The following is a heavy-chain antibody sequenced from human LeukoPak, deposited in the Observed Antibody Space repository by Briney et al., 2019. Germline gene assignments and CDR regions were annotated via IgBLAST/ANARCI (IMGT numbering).Heavy chain of an antibody. J-gene: IGHJ4*02. Sequence: SETLSLTCTFSGGSISSYDWSWIRQSLGKGLEWIVYIYYSGSTNYNPSLKSRVTISVDTSKNQFSLKLSSVTAADTAVYYCVCIAVAGTSSYWGQGTLVTVSS. D-gene: IGHD6-19*01. V-gene: IGHV4-59*01. CDR2: IYYSGST. CDR1: GGSISSYD. CDR3: VCIAVAGTSSY.